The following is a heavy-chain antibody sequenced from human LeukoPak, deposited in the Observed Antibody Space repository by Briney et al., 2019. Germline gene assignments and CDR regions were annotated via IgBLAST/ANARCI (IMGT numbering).Heavy chain of an antibody. CDR3: AREGNDFWSGYWYYFDC. CDR2: IYYSGST. D-gene: IGHD3-3*01. V-gene: IGHV4-59*01. J-gene: IGHJ4*02. Sequence: SSETLSLTCTVSGGSISSYYWSWIRQPPGKGLEWIGYIYYSGSTNYNPSLKSRVTISVDTSKNQFSLKLSSVTAADTAVYYCAREGNDFWSGYWYYFDCWGQGTLVTVSS. CDR1: GGSISSYY.